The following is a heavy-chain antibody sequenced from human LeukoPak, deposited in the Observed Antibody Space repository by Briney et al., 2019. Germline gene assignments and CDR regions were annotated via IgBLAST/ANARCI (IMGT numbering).Heavy chain of an antibody. CDR3: ARGAAAGTH. D-gene: IGHD6-13*01. Sequence: SEALSLTCTVSGGSISSYYWSWIRQPPGKGLEWIGYIYYSGSTNYNPSLKSRVTISVDTSKNQFSLKLSSVTAADTAVYYCARGAAAGTHWGQGTLVTVSS. V-gene: IGHV4-59*01. CDR1: GGSISSYY. CDR2: IYYSGST. J-gene: IGHJ4*02.